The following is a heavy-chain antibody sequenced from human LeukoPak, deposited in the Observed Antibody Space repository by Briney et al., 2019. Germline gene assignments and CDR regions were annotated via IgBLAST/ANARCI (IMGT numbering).Heavy chain of an antibody. V-gene: IGHV1-18*01. D-gene: IGHD6-19*01. CDR2: ISPYNGNT. J-gene: IGHJ3*02. CDR1: GYTFTSYG. Sequence: ASVKVSCKASGYTFTSYGISWVRQAPGQGLEWMGWISPYNGNTNYAQKLQGRVTMTTDTSTSTAYMELRSLRSDDTAVYYCARLEQGLVENAFDIWGQGTMVTVSS. CDR3: ARLEQGLVENAFDI.